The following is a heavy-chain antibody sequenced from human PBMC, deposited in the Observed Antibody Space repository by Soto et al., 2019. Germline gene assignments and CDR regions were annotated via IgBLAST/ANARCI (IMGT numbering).Heavy chain of an antibody. Sequence: QVQLVQSGAEVKKPGSSVKVSCKASGGTFSTYAISWVRQAPGQGLEWMGGIIPIFGTANYAQKFQGRVTISADESTSTAYMELCSLGSEDTAVYYCAAVVGASARTFDNWGQGTLVTVSS. CDR1: GGTFSTYA. J-gene: IGHJ4*02. CDR2: IIPIFGTA. V-gene: IGHV1-69*01. CDR3: AAVVGASARTFDN. D-gene: IGHD1-26*01.